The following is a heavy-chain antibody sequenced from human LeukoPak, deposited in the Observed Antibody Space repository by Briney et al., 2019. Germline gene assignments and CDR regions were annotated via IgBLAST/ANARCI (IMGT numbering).Heavy chain of an antibody. V-gene: IGHV4-4*07. J-gene: IGHJ6*03. CDR2: IYTSGST. CDR1: GGSISSYY. CDR3: GRGLTTVIRPYYYYMDV. Sequence: SETLSLTCTVSGGSISSYYWSWIRQPAGKGLEWIGRIYTSGSTNYNPSLKSRVTISVDKSKNQFSLKLSSVTAADTAVYYCGRGLTTVIRPYYYYMDVWGKGTTVTVSS. D-gene: IGHD4-17*01.